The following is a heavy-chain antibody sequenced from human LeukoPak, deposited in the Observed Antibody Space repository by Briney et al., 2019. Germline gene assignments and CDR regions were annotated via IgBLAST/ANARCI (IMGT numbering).Heavy chain of an antibody. CDR1: GGTFSSYA. D-gene: IGHD6-13*01. CDR3: ATTYSSSWYYPFDY. CDR2: IIPILGIA. J-gene: IGHJ4*02. Sequence: GASVKVSCKASGGTFSSYAISWVRQAPGQGIEWMGRIIPILGIANYAQKFQGRVTITADKSTSTAYMELSSLRSEDTAVYYCATTYSSSWYYPFDYWGQGTLVTVYS. V-gene: IGHV1-69*04.